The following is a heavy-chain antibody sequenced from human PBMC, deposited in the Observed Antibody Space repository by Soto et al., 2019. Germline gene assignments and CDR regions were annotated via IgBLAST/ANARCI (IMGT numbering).Heavy chain of an antibody. CDR3: AREGGDAHDAFDI. Sequence: GPSVKVSCKASRYTFTSYYMHWVRQAPGQGLEWMGIINPSRGNTNYVQKFQGRVTMTRDTSTSTVYMELSSLRSEDTAMYYCAREGGDAHDAFDIWGQGTMVTVSS. CDR2: INPSRGNT. CDR1: RYTFTSYY. D-gene: IGHD6-25*01. J-gene: IGHJ3*02. V-gene: IGHV1-46*03.